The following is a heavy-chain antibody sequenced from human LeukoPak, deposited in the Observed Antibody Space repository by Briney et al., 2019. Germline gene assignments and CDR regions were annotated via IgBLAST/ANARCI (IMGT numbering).Heavy chain of an antibody. D-gene: IGHD6-13*01. V-gene: IGHV3-21*01. J-gene: IGHJ4*02. CDR1: GFTFSSYS. CDR2: ISSSSSYI. CDR3: ASKGIAAAATGY. Sequence: GGSLRLSCAASGFTFSSYSMNWVRQAPGKGLEWVSSISSSSSYIYYADSVKGRFTISRDNAKNSLYLQMNSLRAEDTAVYYCASKGIAAAATGYWGQGTPVTVSS.